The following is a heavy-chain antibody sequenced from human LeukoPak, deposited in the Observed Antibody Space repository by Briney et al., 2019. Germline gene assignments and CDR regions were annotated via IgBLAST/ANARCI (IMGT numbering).Heavy chain of an antibody. CDR3: AKRGVVIRGILVVGYHQEAYHYDF. Sequence: GGSLRLSCVVSGISLSNYGMTWVRQAPGKGLEWVSYISERGGSTTYADSVKGRFTISRDTSLNTLYLQMNSLRAEDTAVYFCAKRGVVIRGILVVGYHQEAYHYDFWGQGVLVTV. CDR1: GISLSNYG. D-gene: IGHD3-10*01. V-gene: IGHV3-23*01. J-gene: IGHJ4*02. CDR2: ISERGGST.